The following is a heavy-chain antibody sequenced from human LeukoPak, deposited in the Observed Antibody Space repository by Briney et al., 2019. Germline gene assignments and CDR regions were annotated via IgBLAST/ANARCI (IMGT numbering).Heavy chain of an antibody. J-gene: IGHJ4*02. D-gene: IGHD3-16*01. CDR3: ARRAGAYPHPYDY. CDR2: ISHDGSNK. CDR1: GFIFSNYA. V-gene: IGHV3-30*14. Sequence: GGSLRLSCAASGFIFSNYAIHWVRQAPGKGLEWVAVISHDGSNKNYANSVKGRFTISRDNSKNTLYLQMNSLRAEDTAVYYCARRAGAYPHPYDYWGQGTLVTVSS.